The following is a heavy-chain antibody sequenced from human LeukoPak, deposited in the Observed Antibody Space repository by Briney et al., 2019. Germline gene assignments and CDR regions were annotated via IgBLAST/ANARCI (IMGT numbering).Heavy chain of an antibody. CDR2: IIPILGIA. CDR3: ARARSTVAAPGAYYYGMDV. Sequence: ASVKVSCKASGGTFSSYAISWVRQAPGQGLEWMGRIIPILGIANYAQKFQGRATITADKSTSTAYMELSSLRSEDTAVYYCARARSTVAAPGAYYYGMDVWGQGTTVTVSS. V-gene: IGHV1-69*04. CDR1: GGTFSSYA. D-gene: IGHD2-15*01. J-gene: IGHJ6*02.